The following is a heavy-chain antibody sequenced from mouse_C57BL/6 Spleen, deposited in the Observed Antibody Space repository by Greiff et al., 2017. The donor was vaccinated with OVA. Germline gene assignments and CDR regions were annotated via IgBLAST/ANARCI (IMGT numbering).Heavy chain of an antibody. J-gene: IGHJ4*01. CDR3: AREGIYYYGSSDYYAMDY. V-gene: IGHV5-16*01. CDR2: INYDGSST. CDR1: GFTFSDYY. D-gene: IGHD1-1*01. Sequence: EVQRVESEGGLVQPGSSMKLSCTASGFTFSDYYMAWVRQVPEKGLEWVANINYDGSSTYYLDSLKSRFIISRDNAKNILYLQMSSLKSEDTATYYCAREGIYYYGSSDYYAMDYWGQGTSVTVSS.